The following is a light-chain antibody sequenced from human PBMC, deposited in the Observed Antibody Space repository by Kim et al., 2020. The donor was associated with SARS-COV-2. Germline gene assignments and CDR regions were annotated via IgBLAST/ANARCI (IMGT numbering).Light chain of an antibody. V-gene: IGLV4-60*03. Sequence: VKHNCTRRSGNSSYSIAWHQQQPGRAPRYLMKLEGSGSYNKGSGVPDRFSGSSSGADRYLTSYNLQSEEEADYYCETWDSNTQEVFGGGTQLTVL. CDR2: LEGSGSY. CDR1: SGNSSYS. J-gene: IGLJ3*02. CDR3: ETWDSNTQEV.